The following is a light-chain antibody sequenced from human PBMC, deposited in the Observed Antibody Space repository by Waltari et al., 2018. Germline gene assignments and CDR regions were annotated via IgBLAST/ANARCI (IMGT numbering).Light chain of an antibody. CDR2: QDT. Sequence: YELTQPPSVSVSPGQIASITCSGDKLGEKYAWWYQQKPGQSPVLVISQDTKRPSGSHERFSGSKSGNAATLTISGTQAMDEADYYCQSWESTTVVFGGGTRLTVL. V-gene: IGLV3-1*01. CDR3: QSWESTTVV. CDR1: KLGEKY. J-gene: IGLJ2*01.